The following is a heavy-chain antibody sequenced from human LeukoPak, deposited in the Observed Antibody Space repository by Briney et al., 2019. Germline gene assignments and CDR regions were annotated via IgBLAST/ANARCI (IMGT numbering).Heavy chain of an antibody. CDR1: GGSISSYY. CDR3: ARVEYGVVDSYYFDY. Sequence: SETLSLTCAVYGGSISSYYWSWIRQPPGKGLEWIGYIYYSGSTNYNPSLKSRVTISVDTSKNQFSLKLSSVTAADTAVYYCARVEYGVVDSYYFDYWGQGTLVTVSS. V-gene: IGHV4-59*01. CDR2: IYYSGST. J-gene: IGHJ4*02. D-gene: IGHD3-3*01.